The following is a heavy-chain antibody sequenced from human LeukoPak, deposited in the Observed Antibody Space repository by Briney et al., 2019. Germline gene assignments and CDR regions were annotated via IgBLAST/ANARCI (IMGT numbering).Heavy chain of an antibody. V-gene: IGHV3-21*01. J-gene: IGHJ4*02. CDR3: ARDRAAYYDILTGYPLDY. D-gene: IGHD3-9*01. CDR1: AFTFSSYS. Sequence: GGSLRLSCVASAFTFSSYSMNWVRQAPGKGLEWVSSISSSGSYIYYADSVKGRFTISRDNAKKSLYLQMNSLRAEDTAVYYCARDRAAYYDILTGYPLDYWGQGTLVTVSS. CDR2: ISSSGSYI.